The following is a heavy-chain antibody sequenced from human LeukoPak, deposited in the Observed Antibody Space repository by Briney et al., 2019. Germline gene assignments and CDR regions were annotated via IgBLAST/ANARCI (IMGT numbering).Heavy chain of an antibody. CDR3: ARSLNVLRFLEWPYYFDY. D-gene: IGHD3-3*01. CDR1: GGSISSGGYY. J-gene: IGHJ4*02. V-gene: IGHV4-30-2*01. CDR2: IYHSGST. Sequence: SETLSLTCTVSGGSISSGGYYWSWIRQPPGKGLEWIGYIYHSGSTYYNPSLKSRVTISVDRSKNQFSLKLSSVTAADTAVYYCARSLNVLRFLEWPYYFDYWGQGTLVTVSS.